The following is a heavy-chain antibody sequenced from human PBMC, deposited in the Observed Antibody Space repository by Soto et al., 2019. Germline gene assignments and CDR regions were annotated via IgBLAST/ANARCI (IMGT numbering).Heavy chain of an antibody. Sequence: EVQLLESGGGLVQPGGSLRLSCAASGFTFTNYAMSWVRQAPGKGLEWVSGISASGGAYYTDSVKGRVTISRDNSKNTLYLKMNSLRAEDTALYYCAKDRGEIGLPLFDYWGQGTLVTVSS. CDR3: AKDRGEIGLPLFDY. J-gene: IGHJ4*02. V-gene: IGHV3-23*01. CDR1: GFTFTNYA. CDR2: ISASGGA.